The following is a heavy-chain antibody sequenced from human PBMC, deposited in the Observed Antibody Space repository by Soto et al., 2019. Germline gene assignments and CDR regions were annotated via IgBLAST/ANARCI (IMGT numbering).Heavy chain of an antibody. CDR3: ARASQCKSYFDCFAWLDY. V-gene: IGHV4-39*07. CDR2: VYWTGST. D-gene: IGHD3-9*01. Sequence: SETLSLTCSVSGDSITTNGYYWGWIRQPPGKGLQWIGNVYWTGSTFSHPSLTGRVIMSLDTSKNQFSLNLTSVTAADTAVYYCARASQCKSYFDCFAWLDYWGQGTLVTVSS. J-gene: IGHJ4*02. CDR1: GDSITTNGYY.